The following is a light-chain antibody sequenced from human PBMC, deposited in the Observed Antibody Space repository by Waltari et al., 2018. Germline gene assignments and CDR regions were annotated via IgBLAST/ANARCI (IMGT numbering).Light chain of an antibody. Sequence: SSELTQDPAVSVALGQTVRITCQGDSLRRYYASWYQQKPGQAPVLVMYAKNNRPPGIPDRFSGSRSGNTASLSITGAQAEDEADYYCNSRDRSGNHLVFGGGTTLTVL. CDR3: NSRDRSGNHLV. CDR1: SLRRYY. CDR2: AKN. V-gene: IGLV3-19*01. J-gene: IGLJ2*01.